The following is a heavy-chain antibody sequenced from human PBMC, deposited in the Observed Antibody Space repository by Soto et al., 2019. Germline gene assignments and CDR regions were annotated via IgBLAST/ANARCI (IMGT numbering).Heavy chain of an antibody. D-gene: IGHD1-7*01. Sequence: SETLSLTCAVYGGSFSGYYWSWIRQPPGKGLEWIGEINHSGSTNYNPSLKSRVTISVDTSKNQFSLKLSSVTAADTAVYYCARAELELLSVREYYYYYGMDVWGQGTTVTVSS. CDR3: ARAELELLSVREYYYYYGMDV. CDR1: GGSFSGYY. V-gene: IGHV4-34*01. CDR2: INHSGST. J-gene: IGHJ6*02.